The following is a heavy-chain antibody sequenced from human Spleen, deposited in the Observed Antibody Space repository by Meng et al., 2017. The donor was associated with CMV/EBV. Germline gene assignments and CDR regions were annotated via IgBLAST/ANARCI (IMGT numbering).Heavy chain of an antibody. D-gene: IGHD2-2*01. J-gene: IGHJ6*02. CDR1: FPDYY. V-gene: IGHV1-2*02. CDR3: ARDEEAYQLGFYYYGMDV. Sequence: FPDYYLRWVRPAPGQGLEWMGWIKPSSGATNYAQKCQGRVTITRDTSMSTAYMELSRLRSDDTAVYFCARDEEAYQLGFYYYGMDVWGQGTTVTVSS. CDR2: IKPSSGAT.